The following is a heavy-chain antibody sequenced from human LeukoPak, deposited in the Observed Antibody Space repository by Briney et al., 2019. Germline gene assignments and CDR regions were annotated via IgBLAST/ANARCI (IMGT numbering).Heavy chain of an antibody. CDR3: AKSGGYGLIDY. V-gene: IGHV4-61*02. J-gene: IGHJ4*02. Sequence: SQTLSLTCTVSGNSISSGDYYWSWIRQPAGKGLEWIGRIYTSGSTNYNPSLKSRVTISGDTSKNQFSLRLSSVTAADTAMYFCAKSGGYGLIDYWGQGTRVIVSS. CDR1: GNSISSGDYY. D-gene: IGHD1-26*01. CDR2: IYTSGST.